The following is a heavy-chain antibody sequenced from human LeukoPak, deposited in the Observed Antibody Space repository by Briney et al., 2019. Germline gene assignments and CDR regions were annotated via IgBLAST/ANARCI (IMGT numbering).Heavy chain of an antibody. CDR2: IYYSGST. J-gene: IGHJ6*02. D-gene: IGHD3-10*01. CDR1: GGSISSYY. CDR3: ARATYYYGSGSYYKDYYYGMDV. Sequence: MTSETLSLTCTVSGGSISSYYWSWIRQPPGKGLEWVGYIYYSGSTNYNPSLKSRVTISVDTSKNQFSLKLSSVTAADTAVYYCARATYYYGSGSYYKDYYYGMDVWGQGTTVTVSS. V-gene: IGHV4-59*01.